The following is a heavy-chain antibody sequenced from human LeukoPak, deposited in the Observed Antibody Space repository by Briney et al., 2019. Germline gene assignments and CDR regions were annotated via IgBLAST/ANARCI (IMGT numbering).Heavy chain of an antibody. V-gene: IGHV4-59*01. CDR1: GGSISSYY. CDR3: ARYSSSSWYYGWFDP. D-gene: IGHD6-13*01. Sequence: PSETLSLTCTVSGGSISSYYWSWIRQPPGKGLEWIGDIYYSGTTNYNPSLKSRVTISVDTSKNQFSLKLTSVTAADTAVYYCARYSSSSWYYGWFDPWGQGTLVTVSS. J-gene: IGHJ5*02. CDR2: IYYSGTT.